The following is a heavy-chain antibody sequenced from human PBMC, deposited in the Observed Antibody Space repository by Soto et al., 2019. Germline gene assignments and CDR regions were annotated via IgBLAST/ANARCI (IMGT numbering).Heavy chain of an antibody. V-gene: IGHV5-51*01. J-gene: IGHJ6*02. CDR1: GYSFTNYW. Sequence: PGESLKISCKGSGYSFTNYWIGWVRQMPGKGLEWMGIIYPGDSDTKYSPSLQGQVTIPADKSMSTAYLQWSSLKASDTATYYCARRDCSGGSCYGMDVWGQGTTVTV. CDR2: IYPGDSDT. D-gene: IGHD2-15*01. CDR3: ARRDCSGGSCYGMDV.